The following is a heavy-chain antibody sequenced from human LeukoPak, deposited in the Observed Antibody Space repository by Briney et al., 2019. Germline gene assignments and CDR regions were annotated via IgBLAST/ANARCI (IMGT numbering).Heavy chain of an antibody. Sequence: PSETLSLTCTVSGGSTRSYFWSWIRQPPGKGLEWIGYIYYSGSANYNPSLKSRVTISVDTSKNQFSLKLSSVTAADTAVYYCARQYYYDSSGYFDYWGQGTLVTVSS. CDR3: ARQYYYDSSGYFDY. CDR1: GGSTRSYF. CDR2: IYYSGSA. D-gene: IGHD3-22*01. J-gene: IGHJ4*02. V-gene: IGHV4-59*08.